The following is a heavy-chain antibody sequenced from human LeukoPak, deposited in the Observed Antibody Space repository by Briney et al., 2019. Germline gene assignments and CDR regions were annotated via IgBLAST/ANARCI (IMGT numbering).Heavy chain of an antibody. Sequence: GGSLRLSCAASGFTFTTYWMHWVRQAPGKGLVWVSHINSDGSITSYADSVKGRFTISRDNAKNTLYLQMNSLRAEDTAVYYCARSQALLWFGELWASLYGMDVWGQGTTVTVSS. CDR3: ARSQALLWFGELWASLYGMDV. J-gene: IGHJ6*02. D-gene: IGHD3-10*01. CDR2: INSDGSIT. V-gene: IGHV3-74*01. CDR1: GFTFTTYW.